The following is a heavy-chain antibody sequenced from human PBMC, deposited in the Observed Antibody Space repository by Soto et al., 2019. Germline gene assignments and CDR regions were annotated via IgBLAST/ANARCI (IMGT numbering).Heavy chain of an antibody. V-gene: IGHV4-30-4*01. J-gene: IGHJ6*02. CDR3: ARGKILAAQPYGMDV. Sequence: SETLSLTCTVSGGSISSGDYYWSWIRQPPGKGLEWIGYIYCSGSTYYNPSLKSRVTISVDTSKNQFSLKLSSVTAADTAVYYCARGKILAAQPYGMDVWGQGTTVTVSS. D-gene: IGHD2-8*02. CDR1: GGSISSGDYY. CDR2: IYCSGST.